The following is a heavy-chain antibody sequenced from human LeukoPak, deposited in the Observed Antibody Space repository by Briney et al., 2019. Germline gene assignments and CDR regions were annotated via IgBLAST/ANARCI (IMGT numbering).Heavy chain of an antibody. V-gene: IGHV3-30*04. CDR2: ISYDGSNK. CDR1: GFTFSSYA. J-gene: IGHJ6*02. D-gene: IGHD6-13*01. Sequence: QPGRSLRLSCAASGFTFSSYAMHWVRQAPGKGLEWVAVISYDGSNKYYADSVKGRFTISRDNSKYTLYLQMNSLRAEDTAVYYCASLVPAKYSSSWYYYGMDVWGQGTTVTVSS. CDR3: ASLVPAKYSSSWYYYGMDV.